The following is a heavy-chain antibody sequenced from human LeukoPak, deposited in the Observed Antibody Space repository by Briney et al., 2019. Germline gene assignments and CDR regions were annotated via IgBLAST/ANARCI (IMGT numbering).Heavy chain of an antibody. Sequence: ASVKVSCKASGYRFIGYYMHWLRQAPGQGLEWMGWINPNSGGTNYAQKFQGRVTMTRDTSISTAYMELSRLRSDDTAVYYCARNTIWTGYYAFDFWGQGTLVTVPS. CDR2: INPNSGGT. CDR3: ARNTIWTGYYAFDF. D-gene: IGHD3/OR15-3a*01. J-gene: IGHJ3*01. CDR1: GYRFIGYY. V-gene: IGHV1-2*02.